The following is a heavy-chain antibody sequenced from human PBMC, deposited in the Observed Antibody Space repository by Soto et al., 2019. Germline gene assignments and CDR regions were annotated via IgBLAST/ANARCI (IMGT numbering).Heavy chain of an antibody. CDR2: INPSSGGT. J-gene: IGHJ5*02. Sequence: ASVKVSFKASGYTFSDYYVHWVREAPGQGLEWMGWINPSSGGTIYTQRFQGRVTMTRDTSINTVYMELSRLTSDDTAVYYCAREMGVIGAPGYTWFDPWG. CDR1: GYTFSDYY. V-gene: IGHV1-2*02. CDR3: AREMGVIGAPGYTWFDP. D-gene: IGHD1-26*01.